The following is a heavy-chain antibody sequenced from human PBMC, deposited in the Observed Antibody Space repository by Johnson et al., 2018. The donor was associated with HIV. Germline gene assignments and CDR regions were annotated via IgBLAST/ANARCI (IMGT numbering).Heavy chain of an antibody. CDR3: ERDRNIAARQDAFDI. Sequence: VQLVESGGGLVKPGGSLRLSCAASGFTFSDYYMSWIRQAPGKGLEWVSYISSSGSTIYYADSVKGRFTIPRDNAKNSLYLQMNRLRAEDTAVYYCERDRNIAARQDAFDIWGQGTMVTVSS. D-gene: IGHD6-6*01. J-gene: IGHJ3*02. CDR2: ISSSGSTI. V-gene: IGHV3-11*04. CDR1: GFTFSDYY.